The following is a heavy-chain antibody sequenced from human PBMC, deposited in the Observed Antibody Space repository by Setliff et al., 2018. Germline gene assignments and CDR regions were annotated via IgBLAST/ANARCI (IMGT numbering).Heavy chain of an antibody. D-gene: IGHD3-16*01. J-gene: IGHJ4*02. CDR3: AREGGTDRYLDY. CDR2: VYYSGNT. V-gene: IGHV4-39*07. Sequence: SETLSLTCTVSGGSISTTDYYWGWIRQPPGKGLEWIGCVYYSGNTYYSPSLKSRVTMFVDTSKNQFSLMLYSVTAADTAIYYCAREGGTDRYLDYWGQGTPVTVSS. CDR1: GGSISTTDYY.